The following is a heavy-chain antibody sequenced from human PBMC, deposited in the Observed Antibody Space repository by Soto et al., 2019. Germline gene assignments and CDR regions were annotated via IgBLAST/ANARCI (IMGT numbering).Heavy chain of an antibody. V-gene: IGHV3-43D*04. CDR1: GFTFDDYA. CDR2: ISWDGGST. J-gene: IGHJ5*02. Sequence: EVQLVESGGVVVQPGGSLRLSCAASGFTFDDYAMHWVRQAPGKGLEWVSLISWDGGSTYYADSVKGRFTISRDNSKNSLYLQMNSLRAEDTALYYCAKIMAANWWWFDPWGQGTLVTVSS. D-gene: IGHD2-15*01. CDR3: AKIMAANWWWFDP.